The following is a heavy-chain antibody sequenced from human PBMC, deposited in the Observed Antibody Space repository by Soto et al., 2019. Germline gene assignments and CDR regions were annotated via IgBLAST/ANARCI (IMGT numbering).Heavy chain of an antibody. Sequence: GKVSCRGSGCSFSTYAMSWVRQPPGQGLEWMGWINAGNGNTKYSQKFQGRVTITRDTSASTAYMELSSLRSEDTAVYYCARDYVRVAYYPSSPPDYWGQGTLVPVSS. V-gene: IGHV1-3*01. D-gene: IGHD3-22*01. CDR3: ARDYVRVAYYPSSPPDY. J-gene: IGHJ4*02. CDR2: INAGNGNT. CDR1: GCSFSTYA.